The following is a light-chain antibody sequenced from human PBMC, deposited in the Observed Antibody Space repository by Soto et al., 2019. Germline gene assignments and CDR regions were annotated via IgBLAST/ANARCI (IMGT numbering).Light chain of an antibody. J-gene: IGKJ1*01. V-gene: IGKV1-5*01. CDR3: QQYNSFSWT. Sequence: IQMTQSHSTLSASVGDRVTTTGRASQSISSWLAWYQQKPGKAPKLLIYDASTLESGVPSRFSGSGSGTEFALTISSLQPDDFATYYCQQYNSFSWTFGQGTKVDIK. CDR2: DAS. CDR1: QSISSW.